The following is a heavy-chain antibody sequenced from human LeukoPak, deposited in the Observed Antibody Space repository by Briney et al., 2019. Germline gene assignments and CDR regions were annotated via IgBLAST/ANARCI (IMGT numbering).Heavy chain of an antibody. J-gene: IGHJ4*02. V-gene: IGHV3-23*01. Sequence: GGSLRLSCAASGFTFSSIGMSWVRQAPGKGLEWVSSISGSGDSTYYADSVKGRFTISRDNSKNTLYLQMNSLRAEDTAVYYCAKDVDIVATMGDYWGQGTLVTVSS. D-gene: IGHD5-12*01. CDR2: ISGSGDST. CDR1: GFTFSSIG. CDR3: AKDVDIVATMGDY.